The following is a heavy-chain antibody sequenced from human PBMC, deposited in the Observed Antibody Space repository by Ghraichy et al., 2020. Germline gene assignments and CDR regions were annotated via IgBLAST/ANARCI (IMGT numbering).Heavy chain of an antibody. D-gene: IGHD2-2*01. Sequence: ASVKVSCKASGYTFTSYGISWVRQAPGQGLEWIGWISAYNGNTNYAQKLQGRVTMTTDTSTSTAYMELRSLRSDDTAVYYCARASGIVVVPAASWGQDDYYGMDVWGQGTTVTVSS. CDR3: ARASGIVVVPAASWGQDDYYGMDV. J-gene: IGHJ6*02. CDR2: ISAYNGNT. CDR1: GYTFTSYG. V-gene: IGHV1-18*04.